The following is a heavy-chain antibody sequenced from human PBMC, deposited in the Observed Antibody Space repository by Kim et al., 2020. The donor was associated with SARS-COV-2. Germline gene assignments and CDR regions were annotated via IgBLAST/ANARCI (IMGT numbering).Heavy chain of an antibody. V-gene: IGHV3-48*02. D-gene: IGHD3-22*01. CDR1: GFSFSSYT. Sequence: GGSLRLSCAASGFSFSSYTMNWVRQAPGKGLEWLSYIGSSSRTVHYADSVKGRFTISRDDASNSLYLQMNSLRDDDTATYYCARGWAGVYYDSSGYEFEYWGRDTRLTVPS. J-gene: IGHJ4*02. CDR3: ARGWAGVYYDSSGYEFEY. CDR2: IGSSSRTV.